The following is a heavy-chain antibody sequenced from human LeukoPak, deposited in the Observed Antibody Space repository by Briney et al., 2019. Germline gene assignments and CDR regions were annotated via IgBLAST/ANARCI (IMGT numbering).Heavy chain of an antibody. V-gene: IGHV1-2*02. CDR1: GYTLTGYY. CDR2: INPNSGGT. D-gene: IGHD1-26*01. Sequence: ASVKVSCKASGYTLTGYYMHWVRQAPGRGLEWMGWINPNSGGTNYAQKFQGRVTMTRDTSISTAYMELSRLRSDDTAVCYCAREVGATTTHPGNWFDPWGQGTLVTVSS. J-gene: IGHJ5*02. CDR3: AREVGATTTHPGNWFDP.